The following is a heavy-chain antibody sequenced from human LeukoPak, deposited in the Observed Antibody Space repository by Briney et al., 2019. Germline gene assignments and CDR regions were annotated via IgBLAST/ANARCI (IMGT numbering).Heavy chain of an antibody. CDR3: AREGTMVRGVMNHFDY. V-gene: IGHV6-1*01. CDR1: GDSVSSNNAA. CDR2: TLYRSKWYN. J-gene: IGHJ4*02. Sequence: SQTLSLTCAISGDSVSSNNAAWNWIRQSPSRGLEWLGRTLYRSKWYNDYAVSVKGRITISPDTSKNQFSLQLNSVTPEYTAVYYCAREGTMVRGVMNHFDYWGQGTLVTVSS. D-gene: IGHD3-10*01.